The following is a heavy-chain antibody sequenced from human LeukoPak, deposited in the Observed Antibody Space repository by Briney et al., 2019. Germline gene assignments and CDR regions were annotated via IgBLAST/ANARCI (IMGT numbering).Heavy chain of an antibody. V-gene: IGHV3-48*03. CDR3: ASSGLDDY. CDR1: GFTFSSHE. D-gene: IGHD5-12*01. CDR2: ISSSGGTI. J-gene: IGHJ4*02. Sequence: PGGSLRLSCAASGFTFSSHEMNWVRQAPGKGLEWVSFISSSGGTIYYADSVKGRFTISRDNAKNSLYLQMNSLRAEDTAVYYCASSGLDDYWGQGTLVTVSS.